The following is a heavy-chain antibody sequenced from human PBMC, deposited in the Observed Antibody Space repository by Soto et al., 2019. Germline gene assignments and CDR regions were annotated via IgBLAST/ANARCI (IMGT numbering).Heavy chain of an antibody. CDR2: IYPGDSDT. V-gene: IGHV5-51*01. CDR1: GYNFDTYW. D-gene: IGHD3-9*01. CDR3: ASSLPFFDWLLYGLYFDY. J-gene: IGHJ4*02. Sequence: PGESLKISCKGFGYNFDTYWIGWVRQRPGKGLEWMGIIYPGDSDTRYDPAFQGQVTISVDTSINTAYLQWSSLQASDTATYYCASSLPFFDWLLYGLYFDYWGQGTLVTVSS.